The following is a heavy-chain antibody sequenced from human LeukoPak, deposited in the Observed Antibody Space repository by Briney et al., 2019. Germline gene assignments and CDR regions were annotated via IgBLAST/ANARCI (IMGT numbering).Heavy chain of an antibody. CDR1: GYSFISYW. J-gene: IGHJ4*02. CDR2: IYPGDSDT. Sequence: GESLKISCKGSGYSFISYWIGWVRQMPGKGLEWMGIIYPGDSDTRYSPSFQGQVTISADKSISTAYLQWSSLKASDTAMYYCARTLGYSSGWYGNDYWGQGTLVTVSS. D-gene: IGHD6-19*01. V-gene: IGHV5-51*01. CDR3: ARTLGYSSGWYGNDY.